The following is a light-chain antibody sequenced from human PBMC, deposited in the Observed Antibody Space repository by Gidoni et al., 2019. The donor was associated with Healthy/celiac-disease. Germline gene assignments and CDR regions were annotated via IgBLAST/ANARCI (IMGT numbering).Light chain of an antibody. J-gene: IGKJ1*01. CDR1: QSLLHSNGYNS. V-gene: IGKV2-28*01. Sequence: IVMTKSPLSLPVTPGEPASIPCRSSQSLLHSNGYNSLDWYLQKPGQSPQLLIYLGSNRASGVPDRFSGRGSGTDFTLKISRVEAEDVGVYYCMQALQTLRTFGQGTKVEIK. CDR3: MQALQTLRT. CDR2: LGS.